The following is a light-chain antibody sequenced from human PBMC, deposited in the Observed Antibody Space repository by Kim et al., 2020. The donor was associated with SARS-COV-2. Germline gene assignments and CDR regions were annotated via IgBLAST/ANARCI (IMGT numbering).Light chain of an antibody. CDR3: QQGLETPLT. V-gene: IGKV1-39*01. J-gene: IGKJ4*01. Sequence: ASVGDRITITCRTSQSINNDLNWYQKKPGKAPQLLIYAASTLQSGVPSRFSGSGSGTDFTLTISNLQPEDFATYFCQQGLETPLTFGGGTKVDI. CDR2: AAS. CDR1: QSINND.